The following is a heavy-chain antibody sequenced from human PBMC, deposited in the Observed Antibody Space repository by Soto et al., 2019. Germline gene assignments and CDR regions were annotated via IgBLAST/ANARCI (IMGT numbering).Heavy chain of an antibody. D-gene: IGHD4-17*01. CDR1: GGSISSYY. Sequence: PSETLSLTCTVSGGSISSYYWSWIRQPPGKGLEWIGYIYYSGSTNYNPSLKSRVTISVDMSKNQFSLKLSSVTAADTAVYYCARENHGDYDYWGQGTLVTVSS. CDR3: ARENHGDYDY. J-gene: IGHJ4*02. V-gene: IGHV4-59*01. CDR2: IYYSGST.